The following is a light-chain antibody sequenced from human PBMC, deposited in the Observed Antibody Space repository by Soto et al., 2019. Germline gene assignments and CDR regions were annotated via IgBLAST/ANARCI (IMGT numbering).Light chain of an antibody. Sequence: QSVLTQPHSVSGAPGQRVTISCTGSSSNIGAGYDVHWYQQLPGTAPKLLIFGNSNRPEGVTDRFSGSTSGTSASLAITGVQAEDEADYYCQSYDTSLNVVLFGGGTKLTVL. J-gene: IGLJ2*01. V-gene: IGLV1-40*01. CDR2: GNS. CDR3: QSYDTSLNVVL. CDR1: SSNIGAGYD.